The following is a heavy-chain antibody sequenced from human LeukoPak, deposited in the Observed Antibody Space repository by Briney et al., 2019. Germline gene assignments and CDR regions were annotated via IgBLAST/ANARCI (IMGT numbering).Heavy chain of an antibody. J-gene: IGHJ3*02. CDR1: GGSISSYY. CDR3: ARGTAQTVNTYAFDM. Sequence: ASETLSLTCTVSGGSISSYYWSWIRQPPGKGLDWIGYVYYSGSTNYSPSHKSRVIISVDTSKNQFFLNLISVTAADTAVYYCARGTAQTVNTYAFDMWGQGTMVTVSS. V-gene: IGHV4-59*01. CDR2: VYYSGST. D-gene: IGHD4-17*01.